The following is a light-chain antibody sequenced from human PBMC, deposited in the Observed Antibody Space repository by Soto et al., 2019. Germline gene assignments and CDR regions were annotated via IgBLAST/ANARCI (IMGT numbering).Light chain of an antibody. CDR2: LNNDGSH. CDR3: QTWGTGFPV. Sequence: QAVVTQPPSASASLGASVKLTCTLSSGHSSYAIEWHQKQPEKGPRSLMDLNNDGSHTKGDGIPDRFSGSSSGAERYLIISSLQAEDESDYYCQTWGTGFPVFGGGTKVTVL. CDR1: SGHSSYA. V-gene: IGLV4-69*01. J-gene: IGLJ2*01.